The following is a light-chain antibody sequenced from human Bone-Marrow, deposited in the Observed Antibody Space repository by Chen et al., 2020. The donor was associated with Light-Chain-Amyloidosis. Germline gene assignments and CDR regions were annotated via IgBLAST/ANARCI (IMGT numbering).Light chain of an antibody. CDR1: SSDVGGYTY. Sequence: QSALTQPASVSGSPGQSITISCPGTSSDVGGYTYASWYQQHPGKVPKLMIFDVTNRPSGVSNRFSGSKSGNTASLTISGLQADDEADYYCSSYTSSSTQVFGGGTKLTVL. CDR3: SSYTSSSTQV. CDR2: DVT. J-gene: IGLJ2*01. V-gene: IGLV2-14*03.